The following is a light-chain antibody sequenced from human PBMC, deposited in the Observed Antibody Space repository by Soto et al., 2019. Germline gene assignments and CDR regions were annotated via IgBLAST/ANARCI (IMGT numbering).Light chain of an antibody. CDR2: GAF. CDR1: QRVSSD. V-gene: IGKV3-15*01. Sequence: ERVMTQAPATLSVSPGERATLSCRASQRVSSDLAWYQQKPGQGPRLLIYGAFNRATGVPARFSGSGSGTEFTLTISSLQSEDFAVYYCQQYNNWPLTFGGGTKVEIK. CDR3: QQYNNWPLT. J-gene: IGKJ4*01.